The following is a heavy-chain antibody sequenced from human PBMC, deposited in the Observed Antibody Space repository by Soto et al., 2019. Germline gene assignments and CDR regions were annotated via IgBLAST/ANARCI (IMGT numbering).Heavy chain of an antibody. CDR1: GFTFGSRA. CDR2: ITDTGGDT. Sequence: QTGGSLRLSCVASGFTFGSRAMSWVRQAPGEGLEWVSTITDTGGDTKYADSVRGRFTISRGNAKNSVDLQISSLRAEDTAVYYCARDSSTGYYLSDFDYWGQGTLVTVSS. V-gene: IGHV3-23*01. D-gene: IGHD3-9*01. J-gene: IGHJ4*02. CDR3: ARDSSTGYYLSDFDY.